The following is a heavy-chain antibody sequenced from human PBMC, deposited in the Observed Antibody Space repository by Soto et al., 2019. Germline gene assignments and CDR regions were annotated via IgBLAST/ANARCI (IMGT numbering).Heavy chain of an antibody. Sequence: QVQLVQSGAEVKKPGASVKVSCKASGYTFTSYYMHWVRQAPGQGLEWMGIINPSGGSTSYAQKFQGRVSMTRATSTSTFYMELSSLRSEDTAVYYCASRAGSGSYLDYWGQGTLVTVSS. D-gene: IGHD3-10*01. CDR1: GYTFTSYY. J-gene: IGHJ4*02. V-gene: IGHV1-46*03. CDR2: INPSGGST. CDR3: ASRAGSGSYLDY.